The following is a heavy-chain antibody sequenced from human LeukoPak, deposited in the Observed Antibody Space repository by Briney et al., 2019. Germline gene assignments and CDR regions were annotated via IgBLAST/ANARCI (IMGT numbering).Heavy chain of an antibody. J-gene: IGHJ5*02. V-gene: IGHV1-24*01. CDR1: GYTLTELS. Sequence: AASVKVSCKVSGYTLTELSMHWVRQAPGKGLEWMGGFDPEDGETIYAQKFQGRVTMTEDTSTDTAYMELSSLRSEDTAVYYCASPSITGTTRGWFDPWGQGTLVTVSS. CDR3: ASPSITGTTRGWFDP. CDR2: FDPEDGET. D-gene: IGHD1-20*01.